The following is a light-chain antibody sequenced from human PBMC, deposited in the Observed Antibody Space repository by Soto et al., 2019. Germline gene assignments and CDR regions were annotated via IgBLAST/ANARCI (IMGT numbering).Light chain of an antibody. Sequence: DIQMTQSPSSLSASVGDKVTITCRASQSIISYLSWYQQKPGKAPKLLIYAASSLQSGVPSRFSGSGSGTDFTLTISSLQPEDFATYYCQQSYSTPPWTFGQGTKVDIK. CDR1: QSIISY. CDR3: QQSYSTPPWT. V-gene: IGKV1-39*01. J-gene: IGKJ1*01. CDR2: AAS.